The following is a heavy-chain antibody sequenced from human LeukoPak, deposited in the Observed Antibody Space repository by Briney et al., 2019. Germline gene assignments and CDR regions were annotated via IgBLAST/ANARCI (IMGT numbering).Heavy chain of an antibody. Sequence: SVKVSCKASGYTFTGYYMHWVRQAPGQGLEWMGGIIPIFGTANYAQKFQGRVTITADESTSTAYMELSSLRSEDTAVYYCARATACDSTSCIDAFDIWGQGTMVTVSS. CDR3: ARATACDSTSCIDAFDI. D-gene: IGHD2-2*01. V-gene: IGHV1-69*13. CDR1: GYTFTGYY. J-gene: IGHJ3*02. CDR2: IIPIFGTA.